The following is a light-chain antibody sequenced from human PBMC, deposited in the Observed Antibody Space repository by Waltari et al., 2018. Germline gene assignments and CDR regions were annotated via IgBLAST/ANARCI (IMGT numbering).Light chain of an antibody. CDR2: LGS. CDR1: QSLLHSNGYNY. J-gene: IGKJ1*01. V-gene: IGKV2-28*01. CDR3: MQVLQTPRT. Sequence: DIVMTQSPLSLPVTPGEPASISCRSSQSLLHSNGYNYLDWYLQKPGQSPQIRIYLGSNRAAGVPDRFSCSGSGTDFTLKISRVEAEDVGVYYCMQVLQTPRTFGQGTKVEIK.